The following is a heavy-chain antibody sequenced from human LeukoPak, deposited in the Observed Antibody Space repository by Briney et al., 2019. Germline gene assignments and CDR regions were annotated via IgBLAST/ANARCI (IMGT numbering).Heavy chain of an antibody. J-gene: IGHJ4*02. CDR1: GFTYW. V-gene: IGHV3-74*01. D-gene: IGHD1-26*01. CDR2: IIHDETAS. CDR3: ARGRVGGTSHFDF. Sequence: PGGSLRLSCAASGFTYWIHWVRQAPGKGLVWVARIIHDETASDYADSVKGRFTISRENAKNSLSLQMNSLRAEDTAVYYCARGRVGGTSHFDFWGQGTLVTVSS.